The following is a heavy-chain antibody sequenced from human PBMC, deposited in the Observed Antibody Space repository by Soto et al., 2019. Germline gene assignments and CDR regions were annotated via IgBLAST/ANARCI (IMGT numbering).Heavy chain of an antibody. V-gene: IGHV3-48*02. CDR3: ASELGYSSSFDF. J-gene: IGHJ4*02. CDR1: GFPFRSYR. D-gene: IGHD6-13*01. CDR2: ISSSSSTI. Sequence: EVQLVESGGGLVQPGGSLRLSFPASGFPFRSYRMNWVRQAPGRGLEWVSYISSSSSTIYYADSVKGRFTISRDNAKNSLYLQMNSLRDEDTAIYYCASELGYSSSFDFWGQGTLVTVSS.